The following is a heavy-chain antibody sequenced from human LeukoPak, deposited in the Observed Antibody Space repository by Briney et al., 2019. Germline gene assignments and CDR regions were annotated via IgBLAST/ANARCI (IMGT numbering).Heavy chain of an antibody. CDR1: GGSISSYY. Sequence: SETLSLTCTVSGGSISSYYWSWIRQPPGKGLEWIGYIYYSGSTNYNPSLTSRVTISVDTSKNQFSLKLSSVTAADTAVYYCARVGNWNDGWFDPWGQGTLVTVSS. J-gene: IGHJ5*02. CDR2: IYYSGST. V-gene: IGHV4-59*01. D-gene: IGHD1-20*01. CDR3: ARVGNWNDGWFDP.